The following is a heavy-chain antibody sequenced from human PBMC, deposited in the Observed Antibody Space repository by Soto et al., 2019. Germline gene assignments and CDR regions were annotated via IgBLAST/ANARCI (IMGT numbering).Heavy chain of an antibody. D-gene: IGHD3-9*01. CDR3: AKGPEYDILTGCDY. CDR2: LSGGGSTT. CDR1: GFTFSLSA. J-gene: IGHJ4*02. V-gene: IGHV3-23*01. Sequence: EVQLLESGGGFVQPGESLRLSCAASGFTFSLSAMSWVRQAPGRGLDWVSSLSGGGSTTDYADSVKGRFTISRDNSTTTVHLQMNSLRAEDTAVYYCAKGPEYDILTGCDYWGQGALVTVSS.